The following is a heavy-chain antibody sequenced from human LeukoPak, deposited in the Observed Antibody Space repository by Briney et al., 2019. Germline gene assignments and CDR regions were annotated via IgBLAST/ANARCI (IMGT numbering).Heavy chain of an antibody. CDR3: AKDLGGTDY. V-gene: IGHV3-30*18. J-gene: IGHJ4*02. Sequence: GGSLRLSCAAPGFTFSSYGMHWVRQAPGKGLEWVAVISYDGSNKYYADSVKGRFTISRDNSKNTLYPQMNSLRAEDTAVYYCAKDLGGTDYWGQGTLVTVSS. CDR2: ISYDGSNK. CDR1: GFTFSSYG. D-gene: IGHD3-16*01.